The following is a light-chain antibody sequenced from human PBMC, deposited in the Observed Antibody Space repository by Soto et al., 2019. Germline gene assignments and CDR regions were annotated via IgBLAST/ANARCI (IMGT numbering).Light chain of an antibody. V-gene: IGLV2-14*01. CDR1: SSDVGGYNY. J-gene: IGLJ2*01. CDR3: SSYTSISAVV. Sequence: QSALTQPASVSGSPGQSITISCTGTSSDVGGYNYVSWYQQHPGKAPKLMIYEDSNRPSGVSNRFSGSKSGNTASLTISGLQDDEEADYYCSSYTSISAVVFGGGTKLTVL. CDR2: EDS.